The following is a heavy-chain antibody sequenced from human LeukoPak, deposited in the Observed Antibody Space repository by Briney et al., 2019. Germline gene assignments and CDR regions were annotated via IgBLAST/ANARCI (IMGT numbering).Heavy chain of an antibody. V-gene: IGHV1-46*01. CDR3: ARSLHRRGYSYGDY. CDR1: GYTFTSCY. J-gene: IGHJ4*02. CDR2: INPGGGTT. D-gene: IGHD5-18*01. Sequence: ASVKVSCKASGYTFTSCYMHWVRQAPGQGLEWMGIINPGGGTTTYAQKFQGRVTMTRDTSTSTVYMELSSLRSEDTAVYYCARSLHRRGYSYGDYWGQGTPVTVSS.